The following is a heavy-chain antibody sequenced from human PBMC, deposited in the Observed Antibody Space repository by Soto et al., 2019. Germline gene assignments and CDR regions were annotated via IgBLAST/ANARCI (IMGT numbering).Heavy chain of an antibody. Sequence: GGSLRLSCATSGLTFSNYAMSWVRQAPGGGLEWVPSMSGSSSTTYYADSVRGRFTISRDRSKNTLYLQMSSLRAEDTALYYCAKNQERELPRVIDFWGQGTLVTVSS. V-gene: IGHV3-23*01. CDR3: AKNQERELPRVIDF. CDR2: MSGSSSTT. CDR1: GLTFSNYA. J-gene: IGHJ4*02. D-gene: IGHD1-7*01.